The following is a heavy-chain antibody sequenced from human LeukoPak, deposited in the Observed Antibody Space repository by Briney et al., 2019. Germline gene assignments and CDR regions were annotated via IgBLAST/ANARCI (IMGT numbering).Heavy chain of an antibody. D-gene: IGHD3-10*01. Sequence: PSETLSLTCAVYGGSFGGYYWSWIRQPPGKGLEWIGEINHSGSTNYNPSLKSRVTISVDTSKNQFSLKLSSVTAADTAVYYCARCTRITMVRGVIITGIYYFDYWGQGTLVTASS. CDR3: ARCTRITMVRGVIITGIYYFDY. V-gene: IGHV4-34*01. CDR2: INHSGST. J-gene: IGHJ4*02. CDR1: GGSFGGYY.